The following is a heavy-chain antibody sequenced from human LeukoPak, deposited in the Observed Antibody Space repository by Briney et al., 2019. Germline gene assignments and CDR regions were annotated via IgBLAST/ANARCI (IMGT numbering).Heavy chain of an antibody. CDR3: AKFFAPSGGASGWTWTIEN. V-gene: IGHV3-23*01. CDR2: ISGSGGTT. Sequence: GGSLRLSCAASRFAFSSYAMTWVRQPPGKGLEWVAAISGSGGTTYYADFAKGRFSISRDNSENTLYLQMYSLRAEDAAVYYCAKFFAPSGGASGWTWTIENWGQGTLVIVSS. D-gene: IGHD6-25*01. CDR1: RFAFSSYA. J-gene: IGHJ1*01.